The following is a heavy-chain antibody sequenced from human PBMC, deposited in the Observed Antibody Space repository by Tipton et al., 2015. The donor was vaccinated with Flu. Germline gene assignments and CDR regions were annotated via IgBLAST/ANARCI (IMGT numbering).Heavy chain of an antibody. CDR1: GDSISGSYY. Sequence: TPSLTCTVSGDSISGSYYWGWIRQAPGKGLEWIGNIYHTGSTYHNPSLKSRVTMSVDTSRNHLSLRLRSVTAADTAVYFCARRDCSNYVSDPKSWFDPWGQGILVTVSP. CDR2: IYHTGST. J-gene: IGHJ5*02. CDR3: ARRDCSNYVSDPKSWFDP. V-gene: IGHV4-38-2*02. D-gene: IGHD4-11*01.